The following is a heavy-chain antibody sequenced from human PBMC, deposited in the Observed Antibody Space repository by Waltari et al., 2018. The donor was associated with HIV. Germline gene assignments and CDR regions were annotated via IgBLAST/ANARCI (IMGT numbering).Heavy chain of an antibody. CDR1: GFSVSSNY. V-gene: IGHV3-53*01. CDR3: ARGFGCGGDCYYFDY. CDR2: IYGGGSK. J-gene: IGHJ4*02. Sequence: EVQLVESGGGLIQPGGSLRLSCAASGFSVSSNYMSWVRQAPGKGLGGGSVIYGGGSKYYADSVKCRFTISRDNSKNTLYLQMNSLRAEDTAVYYCARGFGCGGDCYYFDYWGQGTLVTVSS. D-gene: IGHD2-21*02.